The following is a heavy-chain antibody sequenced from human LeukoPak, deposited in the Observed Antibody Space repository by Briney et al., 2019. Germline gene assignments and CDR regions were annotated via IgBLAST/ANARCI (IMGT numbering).Heavy chain of an antibody. V-gene: IGHV3-23*01. J-gene: IGHJ4*02. CDR3: AKVRGSYWVPEFDY. CDR2: ISGSGDST. Sequence: PGGSLRLSCAASGFTFSYYAMSWVRQAPGKGLEWVSIISGSGDSTYYADSVKGRFTISKDNSKNTLYLQMNSLRAEDTALYYCAKVRGSYWVPEFDYWGQGTLVTVSS. D-gene: IGHD1-26*01. CDR1: GFTFSYYA.